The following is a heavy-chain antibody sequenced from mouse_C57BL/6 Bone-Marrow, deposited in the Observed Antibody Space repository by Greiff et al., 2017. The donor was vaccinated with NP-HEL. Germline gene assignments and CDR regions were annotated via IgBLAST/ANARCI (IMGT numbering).Heavy chain of an antibody. V-gene: IGHV1-69*01. CDR3: ARGSTMVTSWFAY. CDR1: GYTFTSYW. J-gene: IGHJ3*01. D-gene: IGHD2-2*01. Sequence: VQLQQPGAELVMPGASVKLSCKASGYTFTSYWMHWVKQRPGQGLEWIGEIDPSDSYTNYNQKFKGKSTLTVDKSSSTAYMQLSSLTSEDSAVYYCARGSTMVTSWFAYWGQGTLVTVSA. CDR2: IDPSDSYT.